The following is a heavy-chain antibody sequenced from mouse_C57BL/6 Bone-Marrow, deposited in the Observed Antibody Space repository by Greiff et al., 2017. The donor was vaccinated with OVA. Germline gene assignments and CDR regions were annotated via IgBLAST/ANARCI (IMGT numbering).Heavy chain of an antibody. CDR2: IDPSDSYT. D-gene: IGHD1-1*01. J-gene: IGHJ3*01. CDR3: ARGDYYYYGSSPWFAY. V-gene: IGHV1-69*01. Sequence: VQLQQPGAELVMPGASVKLSCKASGYTFTSYWMHWVKQRPGQGLEWIGEIDPSDSYTNYNQKFKGKSTLTVDKSSSTAYMQLSSLTSEDSAVYYCARGDYYYYGSSPWFAYWGQGTLVTVSA. CDR1: GYTFTSYW.